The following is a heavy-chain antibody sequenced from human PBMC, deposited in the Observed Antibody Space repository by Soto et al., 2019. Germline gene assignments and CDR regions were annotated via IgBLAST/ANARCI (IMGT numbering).Heavy chain of an antibody. J-gene: IGHJ6*02. CDR3: AREGQAPYYYYGMDV. CDR1: GGTCRTAS. V-gene: IGHV1-18*01. Sequence: GASVKVSCKASGGTCRTASFTWVRQAPGQGLEWMGWISGYNGNTKYAEKFQGRVTMTTDTSTSTAHMELRSLRSDDTAVYYCAREGQAPYYYYGMDVWGQGTAVTV. CDR2: ISGYNGNT.